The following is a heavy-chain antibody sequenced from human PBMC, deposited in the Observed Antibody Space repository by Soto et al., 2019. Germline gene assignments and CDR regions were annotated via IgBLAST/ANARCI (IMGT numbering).Heavy chain of an antibody. V-gene: IGHV1-18*01. CDR2: ISAHNGNT. CDR1: GYGFTTYG. Sequence: QVHLVQSGAEVKKPGASVKVSCKGSGYGFTTYGITWVRQAPGQGLEWMAWISAHNGNTNYAQKLQGRVTVTRDTSTSTAYMELRSLRYDDTAVYYCARVRYGDYWGQGALVTVSS. D-gene: IGHD1-1*01. CDR3: ARVRYGDY. J-gene: IGHJ4*02.